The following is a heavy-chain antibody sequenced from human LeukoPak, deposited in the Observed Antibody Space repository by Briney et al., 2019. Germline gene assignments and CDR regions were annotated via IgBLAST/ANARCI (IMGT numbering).Heavy chain of an antibody. CDR3: ARHYDRRGYHYHDAFHL. J-gene: IGHJ3*01. Sequence: PSETLSLTCAVSGYSISSGYYWGWIRQPPGKVLELIWSSYHSGSTYYNPSLKSRVTMSVDTSKNQFSLKLSTVTSADTAVYYCARHYDRRGYHYHDAFHLWGQGPMVPVSS. CDR2: SYHSGST. V-gene: IGHV4-38-2*01. CDR1: GYSISSGYY. D-gene: IGHD3-22*01.